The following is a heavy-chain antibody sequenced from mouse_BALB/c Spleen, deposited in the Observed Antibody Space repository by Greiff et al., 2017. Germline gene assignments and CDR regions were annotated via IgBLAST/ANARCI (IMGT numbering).Heavy chain of an antibody. Sequence: QVQLKESGPGLVAPSQSLSITCTVSGFSLTGYGVNWVRQPPGKGLEWLGMIWGDGSTDYNSALKSRLSISKDNSKSQVFLKMHSLQTDDTARYYCARSLYDYDVRFAYWGQGTLVTVSA. CDR2: IWGDGST. V-gene: IGHV2-6-7*01. J-gene: IGHJ3*01. CDR1: GFSLTGYG. D-gene: IGHD2-4*01. CDR3: ARSLYDYDVRFAY.